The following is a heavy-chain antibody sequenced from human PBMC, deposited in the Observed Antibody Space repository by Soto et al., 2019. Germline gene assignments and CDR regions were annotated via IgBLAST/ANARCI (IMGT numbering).Heavy chain of an antibody. CDR3: ARVSGYETYYYYYMDV. J-gene: IGHJ6*03. D-gene: IGHD5-12*01. CDR2: ISSSGSTI. CDR1: GFTFSDYY. Sequence: GGSLRLSCAASGFTFSDYYMSWIRQAPGKGLEWVSYISSSGSTIYYADSVKGRFTISRDNAKNSLYLQMNSLRAEDTAVYYCARVSGYETYYYYYMDVWGKGTTVTVSS. V-gene: IGHV3-11*01.